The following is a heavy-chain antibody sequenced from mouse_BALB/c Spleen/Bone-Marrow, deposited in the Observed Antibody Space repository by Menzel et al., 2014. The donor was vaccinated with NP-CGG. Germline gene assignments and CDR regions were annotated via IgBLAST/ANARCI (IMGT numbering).Heavy chain of an antibody. CDR2: IWAGGST. V-gene: IGHV2-9*02. J-gene: IGHJ4*01. CDR1: GFSLTSYG. D-gene: IGHD1-1*01. Sequence: VMLVESGPGLVAPSQRLPITCTVSGFSLTSYGVHWVRQPPGKVLEWLGVIWAGGSTNYNSALMSRLSISKDNSKSQVFLKMNSLQTDDTAMYYCARGSYYEGAMDYWGQGTSVTVSS. CDR3: ARGSYYEGAMDY.